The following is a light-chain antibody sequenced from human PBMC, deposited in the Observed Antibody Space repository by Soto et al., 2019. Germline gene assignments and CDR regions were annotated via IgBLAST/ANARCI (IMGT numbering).Light chain of an antibody. V-gene: IGKV1-39*01. Sequence: DIQMTQSPSSLSASVGDRITITCRASQSISRYLKWYQHHPGKAPKLLINAASSLERGVPSRFGGGGSGSDFTLNISSLQPDDFSTYYCQQNYRATPWTFGQGTKVEVK. CDR3: QQNYRATPWT. J-gene: IGKJ1*01. CDR1: QSISRY. CDR2: AAS.